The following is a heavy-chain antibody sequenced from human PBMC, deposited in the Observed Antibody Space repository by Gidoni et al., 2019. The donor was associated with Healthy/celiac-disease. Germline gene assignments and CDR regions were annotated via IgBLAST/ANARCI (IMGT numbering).Heavy chain of an antibody. CDR1: GGSISSGGYY. J-gene: IGHJ6*02. CDR3: ARGDIVVVPAATIGYYYYGMDV. CDR2: IYYSGST. Sequence: QVQLQESGPGLVKPSQTLSLTCTVSGGSISSGGYYWRWLRQHPGKGLEWIGYIYYSGSTYYNPSLKSRVTISVDTSKNQFSLKLSSVTAADTAVYYCARGDIVVVPAATIGYYYYGMDVWGQGTTVTVSS. V-gene: IGHV4-31*03. D-gene: IGHD2-2*01.